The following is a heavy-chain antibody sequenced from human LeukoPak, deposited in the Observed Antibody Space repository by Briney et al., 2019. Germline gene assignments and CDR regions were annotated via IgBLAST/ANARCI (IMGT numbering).Heavy chain of an antibody. CDR1: GFNFNDYA. V-gene: IGHV3-9*01. CDR2: ISWNSGDK. Sequence: PPGSSPRLSCAGSGFNFNDYAMHWVRQAPGKGLEWVSGISWNSGDKAYVDSVKGRFTISRDNLKKSLSLQMNSLRPDDTAFYFCVKANTNWYFDLWGRGTLVSVSS. D-gene: IGHD1-1*01. J-gene: IGHJ2*01. CDR3: VKANTNWYFDL.